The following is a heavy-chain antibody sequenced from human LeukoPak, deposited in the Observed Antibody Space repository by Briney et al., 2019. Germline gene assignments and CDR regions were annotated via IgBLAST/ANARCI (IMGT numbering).Heavy chain of an antibody. CDR2: FSGSGAST. Sequence: GGSLRLSCAASGFTFSNYGMNWVRQAPGKGLGWVSVFSGSGASTHYADSVKGRFTITRDNSKNTLYLQMNSLRAEDTAVYYCAKLRWSSSGAFDIWGQGTMVTVSS. CDR3: AKLRWSSSGAFDI. V-gene: IGHV3-23*01. CDR1: GFTFSNYG. D-gene: IGHD4-23*01. J-gene: IGHJ3*02.